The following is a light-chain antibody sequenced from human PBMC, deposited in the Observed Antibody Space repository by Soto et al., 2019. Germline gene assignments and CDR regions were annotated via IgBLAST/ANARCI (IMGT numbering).Light chain of an antibody. CDR3: QQYGSSPQT. Sequence: EIVLTQSTATLSFSPGERATLSCRASQSITNYLAWYHQKPGQAPRLLIHSASSRATGIPDRFSASGTGTDFTLTISRLEPEDFAVYYCQQYGSSPQTFGQVTKVDIK. CDR2: SAS. J-gene: IGKJ1*01. CDR1: QSITNY. V-gene: IGKV3-20*01.